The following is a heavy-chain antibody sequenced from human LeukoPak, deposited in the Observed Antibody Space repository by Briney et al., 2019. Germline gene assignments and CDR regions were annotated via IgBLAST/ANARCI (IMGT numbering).Heavy chain of an antibody. V-gene: IGHV3-74*01. Sequence: GGSLRLSCAASGFTFSSYWMHWVRQAPGKGLVWVARINTDGSRTSYADSVKGRFTISRDNAKNTLYLQMNSLRAEDTAVYYCARVTGWLLYDYWGQGTLVTVSS. CDR2: INTDGSRT. D-gene: IGHD3-3*01. CDR1: GFTFSSYW. J-gene: IGHJ4*02. CDR3: ARVTGWLLYDY.